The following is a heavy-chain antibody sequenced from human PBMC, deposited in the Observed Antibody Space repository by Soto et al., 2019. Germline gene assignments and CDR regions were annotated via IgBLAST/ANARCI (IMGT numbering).Heavy chain of an antibody. D-gene: IGHD5-18*01. J-gene: IGHJ6*02. Sequence: SETLSLTCAVYGGSFSGYYWSWIRQPPGKGLEWIGEINHSGSTNYNPSLKSRVTISVDTSKNQFSLKLSSVTAAHTAVYYCARGGAMAYYYYCMDVWGQGTTVTVSS. CDR1: GGSFSGYY. V-gene: IGHV4-34*01. CDR3: ARGGAMAYYYYCMDV. CDR2: INHSGST.